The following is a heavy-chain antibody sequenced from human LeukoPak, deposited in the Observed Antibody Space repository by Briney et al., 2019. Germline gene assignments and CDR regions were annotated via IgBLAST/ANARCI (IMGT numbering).Heavy chain of an antibody. CDR1: GYTFTGYY. Sequence: ASVKVSCKASGYTFTGYYMHWVRQAPGQGLEWMGWINPNSGGTNYAQKFQGRVTMTRDTSISTVYMELSSLRSDDTAVYYCAKTLYIAAAPGGLDYWGQGTLVTVSS. J-gene: IGHJ4*02. CDR2: INPNSGGT. CDR3: AKTLYIAAAPGGLDY. V-gene: IGHV1-2*02. D-gene: IGHD6-13*01.